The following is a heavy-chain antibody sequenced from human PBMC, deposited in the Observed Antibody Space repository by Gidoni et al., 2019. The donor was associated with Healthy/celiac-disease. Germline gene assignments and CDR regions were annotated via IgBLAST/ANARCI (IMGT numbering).Heavy chain of an antibody. CDR3: ARGRVVRGALPGY. V-gene: IGHV1-8*01. CDR2: MNPNSGNT. CDR1: GYTFTSYD. J-gene: IGHJ4*02. Sequence: QVQLVQSGAEATKPGASVKVSCKASGYTFTSYDIIWVRQATGQGLEWMGWMNPNSGNTGYAQKFQGRVTMTRNTSISTAYMELSSLGSEDTAVYYCARGRVVRGALPGYWGQGTLVTVSS. D-gene: IGHD3-10*01.